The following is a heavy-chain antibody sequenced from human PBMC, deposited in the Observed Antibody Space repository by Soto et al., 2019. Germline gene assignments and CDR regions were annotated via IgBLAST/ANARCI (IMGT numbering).Heavy chain of an antibody. CDR1: GFTFSSYW. D-gene: IGHD3-3*01. Sequence: GGSLRLSCAASGFTFSSYWMHWVRQAPGKGLVWVSRINSDGSSTSYADSVKGRFTISRDNAKNTLYLQMNSLRAEDTAVYYCARALKEYYDFWSGYPYYYYGMDVWGQGTTVTVSS. CDR3: ARALKEYYDFWSGYPYYYYGMDV. J-gene: IGHJ6*02. CDR2: INSDGSST. V-gene: IGHV3-74*01.